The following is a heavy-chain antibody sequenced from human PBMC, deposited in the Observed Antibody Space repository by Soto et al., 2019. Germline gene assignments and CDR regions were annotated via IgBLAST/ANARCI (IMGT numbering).Heavy chain of an antibody. V-gene: IGHV3-7*01. CDR3: ARGTVAEPGTDY. J-gene: IGHJ4*02. D-gene: IGHD6-13*01. CDR1: GFTFSTYW. Sequence: PGGSLRLSCAASGFTFSTYWMNWVRQAPGKGLEWVANIKGDGNAKYYVDSMKDRFTISRDNAKNSLYLQMNSLRVEDTAVYYCARGTVAEPGTDYWGQGTLVTVS. CDR2: IKGDGNAK.